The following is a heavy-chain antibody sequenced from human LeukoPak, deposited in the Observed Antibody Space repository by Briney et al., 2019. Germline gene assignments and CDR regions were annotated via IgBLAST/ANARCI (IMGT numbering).Heavy chain of an antibody. Sequence: GGSLRLSCAASGFTFSSYSMNWVRQAPGKGLEWVSSISSSSSYIYYADSVKGRFTISRDNAKNSLYLQMNSLRAEDTAVYYCARGSYCSGGSCLEDRYYYGMDVWGQGTTVTVSS. V-gene: IGHV3-21*01. CDR3: ARGSYCSGGSCLEDRYYYGMDV. CDR1: GFTFSSYS. CDR2: ISSSSSYI. J-gene: IGHJ6*02. D-gene: IGHD2-15*01.